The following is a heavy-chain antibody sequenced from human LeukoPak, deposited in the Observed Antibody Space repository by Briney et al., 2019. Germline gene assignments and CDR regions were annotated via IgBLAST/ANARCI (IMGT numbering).Heavy chain of an antibody. CDR1: GYSFTNYW. CDR2: IYPHDSDT. V-gene: IGHV5-51*01. J-gene: IGHJ6*02. CDR3: VRQPDV. Sequence: GESLKISCKGSGYSFTNYWIGWVRQMPGKGLEWMAIIYPHDSDTRYSPSFQGQVSISADKSINTAYLQWSSLKASDTAMYYCVRQPDVWGQGTSVTVSS.